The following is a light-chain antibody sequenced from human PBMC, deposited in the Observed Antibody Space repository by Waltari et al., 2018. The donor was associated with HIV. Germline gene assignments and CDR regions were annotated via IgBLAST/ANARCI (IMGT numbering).Light chain of an antibody. J-gene: IGLJ1*01. CDR3: FSYTSSSTLYV. CDR2: EVS. V-gene: IGLV2-14*01. CDR1: SSYVGGSNY. Sequence: QSSLTQPASVSGSPGQSLTISSTGPSSYVGGSNYVSWYQQQPGKAPKLMIYEVSNRPSGVANRFSGSKSGNTASLTISGLQAEDEADYYCFSYTSSSTLYVFGTGTKVTVL.